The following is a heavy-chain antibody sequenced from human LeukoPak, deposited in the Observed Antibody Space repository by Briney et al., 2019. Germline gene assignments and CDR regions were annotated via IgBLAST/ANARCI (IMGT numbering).Heavy chain of an antibody. J-gene: IGHJ4*02. Sequence: SETLSLTCTVSGGSISSSSYYWGWIRQPPGKGLEWIGSIYYSGNTYYNASLKSRVTISVDTSKNQFSLKLSSVTVADTALYYCARMISSSPIDYWGQGALVTVSS. CDR2: IYYSGNT. CDR1: GGSISSSSYY. V-gene: IGHV4-39*07. CDR3: ARMISSSPIDY. D-gene: IGHD6-13*01.